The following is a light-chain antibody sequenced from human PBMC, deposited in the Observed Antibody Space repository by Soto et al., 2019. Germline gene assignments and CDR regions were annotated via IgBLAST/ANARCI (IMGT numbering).Light chain of an antibody. CDR3: QQRNKWPPVT. J-gene: IGKJ4*01. CDR2: DAS. V-gene: IGKV3-11*01. CDR1: PSVSNS. Sequence: ESVLTQSPATLSLSPGERATLSCRASPSVSNSLAWYQHKPGQAPRLLIYDASNRATGVPTRFSGSGSGTDFTLTISSLEPEDFAVYYGQQRNKWPPVTCGGGTRVESK.